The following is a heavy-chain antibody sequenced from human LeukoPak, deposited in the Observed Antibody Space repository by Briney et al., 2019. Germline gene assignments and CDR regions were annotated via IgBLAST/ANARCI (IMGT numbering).Heavy chain of an antibody. CDR1: GGSISGYY. J-gene: IGHJ4*02. CDR2: ISDTGTT. V-gene: IGHV4-59*01. Sequence: SETLSLTCTVSGGSISGYYWNWIRQPPGKGPEWIGCISDTGTTKYNPAFKSRVTISVDTSKNQFSLKLTSVTAADTAVYFCATGYYEPFEKWGQGTLVSVSS. CDR3: ATGYYEPFEK. D-gene: IGHD3-22*01.